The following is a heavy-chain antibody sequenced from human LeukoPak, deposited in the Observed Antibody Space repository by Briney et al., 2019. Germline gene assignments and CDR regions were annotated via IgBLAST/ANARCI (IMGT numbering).Heavy chain of an antibody. J-gene: IGHJ4*02. Sequence: SETLSLTCAVSGGPISSRSCYWSWIRQPPGKGLEWIGYIYYSGSTNYNPSLKSRVTISVDTSKNQFSLKLSSVTAADTAVYYCARSGWGSLDYWGQGTLVTVSS. V-gene: IGHV4-61*01. CDR2: IYYSGST. D-gene: IGHD7-27*01. CDR3: ARSGWGSLDY. CDR1: GGPISSRSCY.